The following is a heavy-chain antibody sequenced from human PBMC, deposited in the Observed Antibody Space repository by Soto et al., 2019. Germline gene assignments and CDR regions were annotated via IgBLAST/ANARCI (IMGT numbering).Heavy chain of an antibody. J-gene: IGHJ6*02. CDR1: GFSFSSTW. CDR3: GRDRYYNMDV. Sequence: EVQLVESGGDLVQPGGSLRLSCVASGFSFSSTWMHWVRQAPGKGLVWVSRIKSDGRSTTYADSVKGRFTISRDNDKNTLYLQINSLTAEDTAVYYCGRDRYYNMDVWGQGTTVTVSS. V-gene: IGHV3-74*01. CDR2: IKSDGRST.